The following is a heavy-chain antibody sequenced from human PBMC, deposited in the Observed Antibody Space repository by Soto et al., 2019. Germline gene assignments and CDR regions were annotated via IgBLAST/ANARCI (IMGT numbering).Heavy chain of an antibody. Sequence: ASVAVSWAPSGYTFASYGTSWVRQANGPGLEWMGWISAYNGNTNYAQKLQGRVTMTTDTSTSTAYMELRSLRSDDTAVYYCARDRGRLLLFGELGMDFLVQGTKVTV. J-gene: IGHJ6*02. CDR1: GYTFASYG. CDR3: ARDRGRLLLFGELGMDF. D-gene: IGHD3-10*01. CDR2: ISAYNGNT. V-gene: IGHV1-18*04.